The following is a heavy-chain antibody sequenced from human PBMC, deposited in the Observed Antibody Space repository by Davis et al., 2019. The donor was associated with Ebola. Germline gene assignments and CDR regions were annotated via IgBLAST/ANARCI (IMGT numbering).Heavy chain of an antibody. CDR1: GFTFSSYS. CDR3: GTKVKGDSCSGGSCYYGF. Sequence: PGGSLRLSCAASGFTFSSYSMIWVRQAPGKGLEWVASIGSSGNYIHYAASVKGRFTISRDNAKNSVHLQMNSLRGEDTAVYYCGTKVKGDSCSGGSCYYGFWGQGTLVTVSS. V-gene: IGHV3-21*01. D-gene: IGHD2-15*01. CDR2: IGSSGNYI. J-gene: IGHJ4*02.